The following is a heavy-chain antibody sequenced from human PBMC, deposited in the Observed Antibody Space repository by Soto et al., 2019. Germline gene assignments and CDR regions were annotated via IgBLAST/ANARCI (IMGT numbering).Heavy chain of an antibody. CDR1: GGSISSYY. Sequence: SETLSLTCTVSGGSISSYYWSWIRQPPGKGLEWIGYIYYSGSTNYNPSLKSRVTISVDTSKNQFSLKLSSVTAADTAVYYCAREATMVRGVIIEARFDYWGQGTLVTSPQ. D-gene: IGHD3-10*01. CDR2: IYYSGST. V-gene: IGHV4-59*01. CDR3: AREATMVRGVIIEARFDY. J-gene: IGHJ4*02.